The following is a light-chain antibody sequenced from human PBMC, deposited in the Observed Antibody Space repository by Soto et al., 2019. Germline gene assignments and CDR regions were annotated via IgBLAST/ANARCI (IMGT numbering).Light chain of an antibody. CDR3: QSYDSSLSGGL. V-gene: IGLV1-40*01. Sequence: QSVLTQPPSVSGAPGQRVTISCTGSSSNIGADYDIHWYQHLPGTAPKLLIYANINRPSGVPDRFSGSKSGTSASLAITELQAEDEADYYCQSYDSSLSGGLFGGGTKLTVL. J-gene: IGLJ3*02. CDR2: ANI. CDR1: SSNIGADYD.